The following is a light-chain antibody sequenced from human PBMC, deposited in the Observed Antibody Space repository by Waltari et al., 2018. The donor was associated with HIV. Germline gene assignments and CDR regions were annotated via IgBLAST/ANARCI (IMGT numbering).Light chain of an antibody. CDR1: SCCISSNY. CDR2: EDN. Sequence: NFMLTQPTSVSEYPGKTVTISCTRTSCCISSNYLQRYQQRPGSSPTTGIYEDNQRPSGVPDRFSGSIDSSSNSASLTSSGLKTEDEADYYCQSYDSSNWVFGGGTKLTVL. V-gene: IGLV6-57*01. CDR3: QSYDSSNWV. J-gene: IGLJ3*02.